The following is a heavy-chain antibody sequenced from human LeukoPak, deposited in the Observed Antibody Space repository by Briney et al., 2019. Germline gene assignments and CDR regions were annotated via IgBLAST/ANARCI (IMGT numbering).Heavy chain of an antibody. V-gene: IGHV3-7*04. D-gene: IGHD5-24*01. CDR3: TRVGYIDEGIDY. Sequence: GSLRLSCVASGFPFRSYWMTWVRQAPGKGLEWVANIKQDGSKKSYVDSVKGRFTISRDNAKNSLYLQMNSPRAEDTAIYYCTRVGYIDEGIDYWGQGTLVTVSS. J-gene: IGHJ4*02. CDR1: GFPFRSYW. CDR2: IKQDGSKK.